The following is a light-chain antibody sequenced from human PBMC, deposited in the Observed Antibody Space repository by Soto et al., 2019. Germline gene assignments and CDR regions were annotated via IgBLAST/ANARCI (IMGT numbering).Light chain of an antibody. CDR3: SSYAGSNHNWV. Sequence: QSALTQPPSASGSPGQSVTISCTGTSSDVGGYNYVSWYQQHPDKAPKLMIYEVSKRPSGVPDRFSGSKSGNTASLTVSGLQAEDEADYYCSSYAGSNHNWVFGGGTKVTVL. CDR1: SSDVGGYNY. J-gene: IGLJ3*02. V-gene: IGLV2-8*01. CDR2: EVS.